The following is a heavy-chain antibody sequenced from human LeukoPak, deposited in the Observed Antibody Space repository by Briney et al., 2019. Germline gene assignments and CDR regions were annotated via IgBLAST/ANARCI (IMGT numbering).Heavy chain of an antibody. D-gene: IGHD3-22*01. V-gene: IGHV4-39*07. CDR3: ARLVPYYYDSSGPDY. CDR2: IYYSGST. Sequence: SETLSLTCTVSDGSISSSSYYWGWIRQPPGKGLEWIGSIYYSGSTYYNPSLKSRVTISVDTSKNQFSLKLSSVTAADTAVYYCARLVPYYYDSSGPDYWGQGTLVTVSS. J-gene: IGHJ4*02. CDR1: DGSISSSSYY.